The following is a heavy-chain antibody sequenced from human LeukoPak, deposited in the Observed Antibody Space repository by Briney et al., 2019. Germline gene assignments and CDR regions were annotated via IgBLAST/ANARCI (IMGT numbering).Heavy chain of an antibody. D-gene: IGHD5-24*01. CDR3: ARVGDGYNLPYGMDV. Sequence: PSETLSLTCTVSGGSISSHYWSWIRQPPGKGLGWIGYIDYSGSTNYNPSLKSRVTVSVDTSKNQFSLKPSSVTAADTAVYYCARVGDGYNLPYGMDVWGQGTTVTVSS. J-gene: IGHJ6*02. CDR1: GGSISSHY. V-gene: IGHV4-59*11. CDR2: IDYSGST.